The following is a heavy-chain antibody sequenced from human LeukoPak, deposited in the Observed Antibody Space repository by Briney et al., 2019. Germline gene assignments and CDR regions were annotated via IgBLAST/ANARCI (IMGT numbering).Heavy chain of an antibody. V-gene: IGHV3-11*01. CDR2: ISDTGFTT. CDR3: AKGTFDWSFPLYFDS. D-gene: IGHD3-9*01. CDR1: GFIINDYY. J-gene: IGHJ4*02. Sequence: MSGGSLRLSCAASGFIINDYYMTWIRQTPGKGLEWISDISDTGFTTYYADSVKGRFTISRDNSKNTLYLQMNSLGVEDTAVYYCAKGTFDWSFPLYFDSWGQGILVTVSS.